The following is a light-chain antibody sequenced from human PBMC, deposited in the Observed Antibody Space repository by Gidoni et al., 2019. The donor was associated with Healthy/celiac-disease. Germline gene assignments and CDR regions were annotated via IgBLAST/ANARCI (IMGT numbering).Light chain of an antibody. CDR1: QSISSY. Sequence: DIQMTQSPSSLSASVGDRVTITCRASQSISSYLNWYQQKPGKAPKLLIYAASSLQSGVPSRFSGSGSGTDFTLTISSLQPEDFATYYCQQSYSTPNTFGPGTKVXIK. CDR3: QQSYSTPNT. V-gene: IGKV1-39*01. J-gene: IGKJ3*01. CDR2: AAS.